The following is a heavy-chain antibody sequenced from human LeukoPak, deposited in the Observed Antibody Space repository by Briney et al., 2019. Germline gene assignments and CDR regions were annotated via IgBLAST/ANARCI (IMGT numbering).Heavy chain of an antibody. Sequence: SETLSLTCTVSGGSISSSSYYWGWIRQPPGKGLEWIGSIYYSGSTYYNPSLKSRVTISVDTSKNQFSLKLSSVTAADTAVYYCAGALGIAARPRPYYFDYWGQGTLVTVSS. CDR3: AGALGIAARPRPYYFDY. D-gene: IGHD6-6*01. V-gene: IGHV4-39*07. CDR2: IYYSGST. J-gene: IGHJ4*02. CDR1: GGSISSSSYY.